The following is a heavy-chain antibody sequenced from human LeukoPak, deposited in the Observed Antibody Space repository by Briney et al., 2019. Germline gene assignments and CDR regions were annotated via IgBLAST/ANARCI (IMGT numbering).Heavy chain of an antibody. CDR3: AAGGYGDFGNGMDV. J-gene: IGHJ6*02. V-gene: IGHV3-74*01. CDR2: INSDESST. D-gene: IGHD4-17*01. CDR1: GFTFSSYW. Sequence: GGSLRLSCAASGFTFSSYWMRWVRQAPGKGLVWVSRINSDESSTGYADSVKGRFTISRDNAKNTLYLQMNSLRAEDTAVYYCAAGGYGDFGNGMDVWGQGTTVTVSS.